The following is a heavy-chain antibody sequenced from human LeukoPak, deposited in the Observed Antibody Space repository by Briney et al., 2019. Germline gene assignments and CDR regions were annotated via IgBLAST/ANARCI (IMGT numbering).Heavy chain of an antibody. J-gene: IGHJ4*02. D-gene: IGHD1-26*01. CDR1: GFTVSSNY. V-gene: IGHV3-66*01. CDR2: IYSGGST. Sequence: PGGSLRLSCAASGFTVSSNYMSWVRQAPGKGLEWVSVIYSGGSTYYADSVKGRFTISRDNSKNTLYLQMNSLRAEDTAVYYCARVGGSYVSAFDYWGQGTLVTVSS. CDR3: ARVGGSYVSAFDY.